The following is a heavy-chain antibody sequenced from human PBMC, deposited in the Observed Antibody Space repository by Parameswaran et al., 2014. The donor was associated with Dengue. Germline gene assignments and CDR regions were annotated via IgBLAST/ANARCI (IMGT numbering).Heavy chain of an antibody. V-gene: IGHV6-1*01. J-gene: IGHJ6*02. Sequence: WIRQSPSRGLEWLGRTYYRSKWYNDYAVSVKSRITINPDTSKNQFSLQLNSVTPEDTAVYYCARESPGYYGMDVWGQGTTVTVSS. CDR2: TYYRSKWYN. CDR3: ARESPGYYGMDV.